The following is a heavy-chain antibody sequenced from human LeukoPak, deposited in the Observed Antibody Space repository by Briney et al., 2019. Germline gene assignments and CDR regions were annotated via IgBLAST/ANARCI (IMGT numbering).Heavy chain of an antibody. D-gene: IGHD1-26*01. CDR2: INHSGTT. J-gene: IGHJ4*02. CDR1: GGPFNGYY. Sequence: SETLSLTCTIYGGPFNGYYWSWIRQPPGKGLEWTGEINHSGTTNYNPSLESRVTISVDTSKNQFPLKLSSMTAADTAVYYCARGGSYPTSNDYWGQGTLVTVSS. CDR3: ARGGSYPTSNDY. V-gene: IGHV4-34*01.